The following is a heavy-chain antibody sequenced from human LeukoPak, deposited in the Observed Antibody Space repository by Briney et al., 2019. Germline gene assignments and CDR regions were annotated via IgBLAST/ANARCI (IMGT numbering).Heavy chain of an antibody. Sequence: SETLSLTCTVSGVSITTYYWSWIRQTPGKGLELIGYIYYSGSTNYNPSLKSRVTISIDKSKNQFSLSLSSVTAADTAMYYCARRVSSGYYYIDYWGQGTLVTVSS. J-gene: IGHJ4*02. D-gene: IGHD3-22*01. CDR3: ARRVSSGYYYIDY. CDR2: IYYSGST. V-gene: IGHV4-59*01. CDR1: GVSITTYY.